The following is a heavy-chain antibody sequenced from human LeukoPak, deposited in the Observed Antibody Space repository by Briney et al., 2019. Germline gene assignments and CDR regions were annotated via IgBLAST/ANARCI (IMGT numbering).Heavy chain of an antibody. V-gene: IGHV1-46*01. CDR3: ARVGMDTAMVTGAYYYYYYLDF. Sequence: GASVTVSYKASGYTFTSYYMHWVRQAPGQGLEWMGIINPSNGSTSYAQKFQGRVTITRDTATSTVYMELSSLRAEDTAVYYCARVGMDTAMVTGAYYYYYYLDFWGKGITVTVSS. D-gene: IGHD5-18*01. J-gene: IGHJ6*03. CDR1: GYTFTSYY. CDR2: INPSNGST.